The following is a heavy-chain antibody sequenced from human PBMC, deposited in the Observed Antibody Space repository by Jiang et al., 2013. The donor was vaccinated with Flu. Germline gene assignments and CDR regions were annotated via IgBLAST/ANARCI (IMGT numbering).Heavy chain of an antibody. D-gene: IGHD2-15*01. CDR2: INPNSGGT. CDR1: GYTFTGYY. V-gene: IGHV1-2*02. J-gene: IGHJ4*02. Sequence: SGAEVKKPGASVKVSCKASGYTFTGYYMHWVRQAPGQGLEWMGWINPNSGGTNYAQKFQGRVTMTRDTSISTAYMELSRLRSDDTAVYYCARDPTPIVVGALFTFDYWGQGTLVTVSS. CDR3: ARDPTPIVVGALFTFDY.